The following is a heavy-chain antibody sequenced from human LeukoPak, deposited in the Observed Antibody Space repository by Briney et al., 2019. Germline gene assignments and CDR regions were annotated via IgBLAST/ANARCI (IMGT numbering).Heavy chain of an antibody. J-gene: IGHJ3*02. CDR3: ARQTSYSLDI. Sequence: GESLKISCKGSGYSFTTYWIGWVRQMPGKGLEWMGIIHPGDSDIRYSPSFQGQVTISADKSINTAYLRWSNLKASDTAMYYCARQTSYSLDIWGQGTMVTVSS. CDR1: GYSFTTYW. CDR2: IHPGDSDI. V-gene: IGHV5-51*01. D-gene: IGHD2-15*01.